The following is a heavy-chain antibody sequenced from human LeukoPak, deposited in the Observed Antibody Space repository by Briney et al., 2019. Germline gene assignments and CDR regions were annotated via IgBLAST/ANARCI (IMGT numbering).Heavy chain of an antibody. CDR1: GGSFSGYY. Sequence: SETLSLTCAVYGGSFSGYYWSWTRQPPGKGLEWIGEINHSGSTNYNPSLKSRVTISVDTSKNQFSLTLSSVTAADTAVYYCARPSDYSNYVRPHYYYYGMDVWAKGPRSPSP. CDR2: INHSGST. J-gene: IGHJ6*02. V-gene: IGHV4-34*01. D-gene: IGHD4-11*01. CDR3: ARPSDYSNYVRPHYYYYGMDV.